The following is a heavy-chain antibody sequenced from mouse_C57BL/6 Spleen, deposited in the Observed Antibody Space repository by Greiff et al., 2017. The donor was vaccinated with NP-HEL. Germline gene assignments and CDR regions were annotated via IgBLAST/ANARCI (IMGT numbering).Heavy chain of an antibody. J-gene: IGHJ1*03. CDR3: ARSDYYGSDWYFDV. V-gene: IGHV1-85*01. Sequence: VQVVESGPELVKPGASVKLSCKASGYTFTSYDINWVKQRPGQGLEWIGWIYPRDGSTKYNEKFKGKATLTVDTSSSTACMELHSLTSEDSAVYFCARSDYYGSDWYFDVWGTGTTVTVSS. CDR2: IYPRDGST. CDR1: GYTFTSYD. D-gene: IGHD1-1*01.